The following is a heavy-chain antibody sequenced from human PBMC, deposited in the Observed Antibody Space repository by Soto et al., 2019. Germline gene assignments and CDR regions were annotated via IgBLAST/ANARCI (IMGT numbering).Heavy chain of an antibody. CDR3: SKDAKKYHYYNHGMDV. CDR1: GFTFSIYG. CDR2: ISYNGSTK. V-gene: IGHV3-30*18. D-gene: IGHD2-2*01. Sequence: GFPRLSCAASGFTFSIYGMHWVRQAPGRGLEWVALISYNGSTKSYEDSVKGRFTISRDNSKSTLNMEMNSLSAEDTAVYFCSKDAKKYHYYNHGMDVWGQGTTVTVSS. J-gene: IGHJ6*02.